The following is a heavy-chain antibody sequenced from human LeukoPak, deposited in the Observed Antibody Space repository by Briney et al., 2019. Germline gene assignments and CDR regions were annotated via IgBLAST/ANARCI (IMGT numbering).Heavy chain of an antibody. CDR1: GFTFSSYA. Sequence: GGSLRLSCAASGFTFSSYAMHWFGQVQGKGLEGVPGISYDVTNKYYADSVKGRFTISRDNSKNTLYLQMNSLRAEDTAVYYCARDRGSLLRSPFDYWGQGTLVTVSS. V-gene: IGHV3-30-3*01. D-gene: IGHD3-3*01. CDR3: ARDRGSLLRSPFDY. CDR2: ISYDVTNK. J-gene: IGHJ4*02.